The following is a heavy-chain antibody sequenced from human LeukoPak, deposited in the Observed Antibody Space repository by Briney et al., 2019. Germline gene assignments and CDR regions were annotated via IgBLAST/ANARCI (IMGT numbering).Heavy chain of an antibody. J-gene: IGHJ4*02. V-gene: IGHV1-69*05. CDR2: IIPIFGTA. Sequence: GSSVKVSXKASGGTFSSYAISWVRQAPGQGLEWMGRIIPIFGTANYAQKFQDRVTITTDESTSTAYMELSSLRSEDTAVYYCARSDYYDSSGYYLPPAYWGQGSLVTVSS. CDR3: ARSDYYDSSGYYLPPAY. CDR1: GGTFSSYA. D-gene: IGHD3-22*01.